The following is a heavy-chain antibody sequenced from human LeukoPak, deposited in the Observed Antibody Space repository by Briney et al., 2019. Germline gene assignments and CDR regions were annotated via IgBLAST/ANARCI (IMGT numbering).Heavy chain of an antibody. J-gene: IGHJ3*01. Sequence: PSETLSLTCAVYGGSFSDYYWSSFPQPPGKGLEWIGEINHGGSTNYNPSLKSRVTISVDTSKSQFSLKLTSVTAADTAVYYCARGGLRFLEQTTHSLDVWGQGTMVTVSS. CDR3: ARGGLRFLEQTTHSLDV. CDR1: GGSFSDYY. D-gene: IGHD3-3*01. CDR2: INHGGST. V-gene: IGHV4-34*01.